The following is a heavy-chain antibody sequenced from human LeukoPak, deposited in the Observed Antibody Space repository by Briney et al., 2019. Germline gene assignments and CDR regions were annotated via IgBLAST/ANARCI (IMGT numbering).Heavy chain of an antibody. J-gene: IGHJ6*03. Sequence: GGSLRLSCAASGFTFSSYSINWVRQAPGKGLEWVSYISSGYPTIYYADSVKGRFTISRDNAKNSLYLQMNSLRAEGTAVYYCARGGGGYCSGGRCNFYRYYMDVWGKGTTVTVSS. CDR3: ARGGGGYCSGGRCNFYRYYMDV. CDR2: ISSGYPTI. V-gene: IGHV3-48*01. CDR1: GFTFSSYS. D-gene: IGHD2-15*01.